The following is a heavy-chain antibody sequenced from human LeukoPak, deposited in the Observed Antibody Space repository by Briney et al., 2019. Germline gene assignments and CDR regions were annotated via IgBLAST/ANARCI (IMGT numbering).Heavy chain of an antibody. D-gene: IGHD6-13*01. CDR1: GGSISTYY. CDR2: IYYTGST. CDR3: AREGSSWYWGTATRGWYFDL. V-gene: IGHV4-59*01. Sequence: PSETLSLTCTVSGGSISTYYWGWIRQPPGKGLEYIGYIYYTGSTNYNPSLKSRVTISVDTSKNQFSLKLSSVTAADTAVYYCAREGSSWYWGTATRGWYFDLWGRGTLVTVSS. J-gene: IGHJ2*01.